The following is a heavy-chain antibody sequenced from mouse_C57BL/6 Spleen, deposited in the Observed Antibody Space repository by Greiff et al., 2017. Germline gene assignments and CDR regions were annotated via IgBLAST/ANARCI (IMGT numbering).Heavy chain of an antibody. CDR3: VRQEGYSNPFAY. CDR2: IRSKSNNYAT. D-gene: IGHD2-5*01. J-gene: IGHJ3*01. CDR1: GFSFNTYA. Sequence: EVMLVESGGGLVQPKGSLKLSCAASGFSFNTYAMNWVRQAPGQGLEWVARIRSKSNNYATYYADSVKDRFTISRDDSESMLYLQMNNLKTEDTAMYYCVRQEGYSNPFAYWGQGTLVTVSA. V-gene: IGHV10-1*01.